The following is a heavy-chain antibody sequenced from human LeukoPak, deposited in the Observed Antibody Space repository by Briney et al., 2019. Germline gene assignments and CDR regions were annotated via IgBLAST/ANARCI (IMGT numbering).Heavy chain of an antibody. CDR3: ARPYYYDSRIDP. CDR2: IYYSGST. Sequence: SETLSLTCTVSGGSISIGDYDWSWIRQPPGKGLEGIAYIYYSGSTYYNPCLKSRVTMSADKSNNQLSLKLSSVTAADTAVYYCARPYYYDSRIDPWGQGILVTVSS. V-gene: IGHV4-30-4*01. J-gene: IGHJ5*02. D-gene: IGHD3-22*01. CDR1: GGSISIGDYD.